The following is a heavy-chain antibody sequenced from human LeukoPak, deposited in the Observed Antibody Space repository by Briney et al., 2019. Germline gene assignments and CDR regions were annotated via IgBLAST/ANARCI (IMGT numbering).Heavy chain of an antibody. D-gene: IGHD4-17*01. CDR3: AREAPGHYGDYRLD. CDR1: GGSFSGYY. CDR2: IYTSGST. J-gene: IGHJ4*02. Sequence: SETLSLTCAVYGGSFSGYYWSWIRQPAGKGLEWIGRIYTSGSTNHNPSLKSRVTMSVDTSKNQFSLKLSSVTAADTAVHYCAREAPGHYGDYRLDWGQGTLVTVSS. V-gene: IGHV4-4*07.